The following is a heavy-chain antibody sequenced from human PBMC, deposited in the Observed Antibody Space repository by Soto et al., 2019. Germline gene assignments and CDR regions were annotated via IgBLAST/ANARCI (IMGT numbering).Heavy chain of an antibody. CDR1: GYTFTSYG. Sequence: QVQLVQSGAEVKKPGASVKVSCKASGYTFTSYGISWVRQAPGQGLEWMGGISAYNGNTNYAQKLQVRVTMTTDTSTSTADMEVRSRRSDDTAVYYCAREGYSSGWPWDYWGQGTLVTVSS. D-gene: IGHD6-19*01. J-gene: IGHJ4*02. V-gene: IGHV1-18*01. CDR3: AREGYSSGWPWDY. CDR2: ISAYNGNT.